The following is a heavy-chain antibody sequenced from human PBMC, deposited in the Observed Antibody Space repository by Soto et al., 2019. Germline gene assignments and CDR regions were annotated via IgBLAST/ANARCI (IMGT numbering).Heavy chain of an antibody. CDR3: ARGAVVVPNGLIAGMDV. V-gene: IGHV1-46*01. Sequence: WASVKVSCKPSGYSFSNFYVHWVRQAPGQGLEWMGIIDPSSGTTSYTQKFQERVTMTRDTSMSTVYMELSRLRSEDTAVYYCARGAVVVPNGLIAGMDVWGLGTTVT. CDR2: IDPSSGTT. D-gene: IGHD2-15*01. J-gene: IGHJ6*02. CDR1: GYSFSNFY.